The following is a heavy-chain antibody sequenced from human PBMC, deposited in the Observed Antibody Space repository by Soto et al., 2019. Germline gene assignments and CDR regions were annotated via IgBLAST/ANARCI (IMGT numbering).Heavy chain of an antibody. V-gene: IGHV5-51*01. J-gene: IGHJ6*02. CDR2: IYPGDSDT. D-gene: IGHD3-22*01. CDR3: ARLRYYCDRSGYLYYYYGMDV. CDR1: GYSFTSYW. Sequence: PGESLKISCKGSGYSFTSYWIGWVRQMPGKGLEWMGIIYPGDSDTRYSPSFQGQVTVSADKSISTAYLQWSSLKASDTATYYCARLRYYCDRSGYLYYYYGMDVWGQGTTVTVSS.